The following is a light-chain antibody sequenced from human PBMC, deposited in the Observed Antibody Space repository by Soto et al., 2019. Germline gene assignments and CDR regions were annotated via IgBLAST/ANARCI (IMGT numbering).Light chain of an antibody. CDR3: QQYNNWPIT. CDR1: QSVSSN. Sequence: EIVMTQSPATLSVSPGERATLSCRASQSVSSNLAWYQQKPGQAPRLLIYGSSTRATGIPARFSGSGSGTEFTLTISSLQSKDFAVYYCQQYNNWPITFGGGTKVEIK. CDR2: GSS. V-gene: IGKV3-15*01. J-gene: IGKJ4*01.